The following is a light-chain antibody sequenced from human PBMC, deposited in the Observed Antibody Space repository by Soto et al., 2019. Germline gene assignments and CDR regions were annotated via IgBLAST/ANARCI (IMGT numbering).Light chain of an antibody. Sequence: QSVLTQPASVSGSPGQSITISCTGTSSDVGSYNLVSWYQHHPGKAPKLMVYEVSKRPSGVSNRFSGSKSGNTASLTISGLQAEDEADYYCCSYAGSSTHVVFGGGTKVTVL. CDR2: EVS. V-gene: IGLV2-23*02. CDR3: CSYAGSSTHVV. CDR1: SSDVGSYNL. J-gene: IGLJ2*01.